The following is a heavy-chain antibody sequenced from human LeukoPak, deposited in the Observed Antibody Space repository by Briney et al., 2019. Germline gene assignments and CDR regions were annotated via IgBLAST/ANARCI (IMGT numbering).Heavy chain of an antibody. CDR3: ARIQIRMDLVDTAMALDY. CDR1: VFSLSTSGMC. CDR2: IDWDDDK. Sequence: SGPTLVNPTQTLTLTCTFSVFSLSTSGMCVSWIRQPPGKALEWLARIDWDDDKYYSTSLKTRLPISKDTSKNQVVLTMTNMDPVDTATYYCARIQIRMDLVDTAMALDYWGQGTLVTVSS. D-gene: IGHD5-18*01. V-gene: IGHV2-70*11. J-gene: IGHJ4*02.